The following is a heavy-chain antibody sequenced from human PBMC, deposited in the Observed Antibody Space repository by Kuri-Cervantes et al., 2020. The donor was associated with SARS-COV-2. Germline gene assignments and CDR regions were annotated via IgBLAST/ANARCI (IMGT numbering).Heavy chain of an antibody. V-gene: IGHV4-34*01. CDR3: ARVNWGFDY. CDR2: IYHSGST. Sequence: GSLRLSCAVYGGSFSGYYWSWIRQPPGKGLEWIGSIYHSGSTYYNPSLKSRVTISVDTSKNQFSLKLSSVTAADTAVYYCARVNWGFDYWGQGTLVTVSS. D-gene: IGHD7-27*01. J-gene: IGHJ4*02. CDR1: GGSFSGYY.